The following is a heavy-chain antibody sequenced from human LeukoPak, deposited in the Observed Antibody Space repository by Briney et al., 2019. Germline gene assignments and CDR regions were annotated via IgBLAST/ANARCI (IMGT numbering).Heavy chain of an antibody. J-gene: IGHJ4*02. D-gene: IGHD3-10*01. CDR3: ARWGGGWHY. V-gene: IGHV3-7*04. CDR2: IKPDGSEK. Sequence: GGSLRLSCEASGFTFSSYWMSWVRQAPGKGLEWVANIKPDGSEKYYVDSVKGRFTMSRDNAKNSLYLQMNSLKAEDTAVYHCARWGGGWHYWGQGTLVSVSS. CDR1: GFTFSSYW.